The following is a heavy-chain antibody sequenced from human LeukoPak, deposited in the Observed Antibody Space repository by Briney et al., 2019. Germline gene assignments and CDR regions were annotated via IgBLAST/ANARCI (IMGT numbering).Heavy chain of an antibody. Sequence: SETLSLTRTVSGGSISSYYWSWIRQPPGKGLEWIGYIYYSGSTNYNPSLKSRVTISVDTSKNQFSLKLSSVTAADTAVYYCARRSGRAVAGRRLGAFDIWGQGTMVTVSS. CDR3: ARRSGRAVAGRRLGAFDI. CDR1: GGSISSYY. D-gene: IGHD6-19*01. J-gene: IGHJ3*02. V-gene: IGHV4-59*08. CDR2: IYYSGST.